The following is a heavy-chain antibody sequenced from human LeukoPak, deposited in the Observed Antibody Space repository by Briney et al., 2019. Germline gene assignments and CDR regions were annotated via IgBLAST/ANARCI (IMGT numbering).Heavy chain of an antibody. D-gene: IGHD3-10*01. V-gene: IGHV3-23*01. Sequence: GGSLRLSCAASGFPFSNYAMSWVCQAPGKGLEWVSVLNARATSPHYADSVKGRFTISRDNSKNTLYLQMDRLRAEDTAVYYCAKEAWFGELALDRWGQGTLVTVSS. CDR3: AKEAWFGELALDR. CDR2: LNARATSP. CDR1: GFPFSNYA. J-gene: IGHJ5*02.